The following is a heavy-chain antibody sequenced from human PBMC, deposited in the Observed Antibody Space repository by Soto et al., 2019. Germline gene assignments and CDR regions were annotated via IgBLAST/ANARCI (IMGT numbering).Heavy chain of an antibody. J-gene: IGHJ4*02. V-gene: IGHV1-18*01. CDR1: GYTFTSYG. CDR2: ISAYNGNT. Sequence: QVQLVQSGAEVKKPGASVKVSCKASGYTFTSYGISWVRQAPGQGLEWMGWISAYNGNTNYAQKLQGSATMNTDTSTSTADMELRSLRSDDTAVYYCARVEYQRTYDYWGQGTLVTVSS. D-gene: IGHD2-2*01. CDR3: ARVEYQRTYDY.